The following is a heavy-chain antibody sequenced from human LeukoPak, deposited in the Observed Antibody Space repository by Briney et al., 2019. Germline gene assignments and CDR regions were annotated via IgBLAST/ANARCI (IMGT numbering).Heavy chain of an antibody. Sequence: SETLSLTCTVSGDSISGYYWNWIRQPPGKGLEWIGYVYSSGSSNYNPSLKSRVTISVDTSKKQFSLKLTSLTAADTAVYYCAREEFLHEIDSSGYFVYWGQGTLVTVSS. CDR1: GDSISGYY. J-gene: IGHJ4*02. D-gene: IGHD3-22*01. CDR2: VYSSGSS. CDR3: AREEFLHEIDSSGYFVY. V-gene: IGHV4-59*12.